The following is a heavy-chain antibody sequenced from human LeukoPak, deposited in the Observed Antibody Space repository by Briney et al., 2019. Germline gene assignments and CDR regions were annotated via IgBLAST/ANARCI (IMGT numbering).Heavy chain of an antibody. V-gene: IGHV4-4*02. CDR2: VYHTGST. Sequence: SGTLSLTCGVSGGSISNSNWWSWVRQPPGKGLEWIGEVYHTGSTNYNPSLKSRVTISVDKSKNQFSLELTSVTAADTAVYYCARGFHSNSWYIDYWGQGTLVTVSS. J-gene: IGHJ4*02. CDR1: GGSISNSNW. CDR3: ARGFHSNSWYIDY. D-gene: IGHD6-13*01.